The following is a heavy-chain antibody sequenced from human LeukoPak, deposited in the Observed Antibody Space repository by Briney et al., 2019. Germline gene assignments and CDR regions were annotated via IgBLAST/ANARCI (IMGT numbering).Heavy chain of an antibody. CDR2: IIPIFGTA. CDR3: ARGLYCGGDCYLY. D-gene: IGHD2-21*02. J-gene: IGHJ4*02. CDR1: GGTFSSYA. V-gene: IGHV1-69*05. Sequence: SSVKVPCKASGGTFSSYAISWVRQAAGQGLAWMGGIIPIFGTANYAQKFQGRVTITTDESTSTAYMELSSLRSEDTAVYYCARGLYCGGDCYLYWGQGTLVTVSS.